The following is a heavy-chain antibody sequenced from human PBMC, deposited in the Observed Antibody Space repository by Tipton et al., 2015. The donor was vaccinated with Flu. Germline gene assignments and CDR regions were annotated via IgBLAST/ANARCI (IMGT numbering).Heavy chain of an antibody. CDR2: ISYDGSNK. J-gene: IGHJ4*02. CDR1: GFTFSSYA. V-gene: IGHV3-30*04. CDR3: ARDVVATRTLDY. Sequence: SLRLSCAASGFTFSSYAMHWVRQAPGKGLEWVAVISYDGSNKYYADSVKGRFTTSRDNSKNTLYLQMNSLRAEDTAVYYCARDVVATRTLDYWGQGTLVTVSP. D-gene: IGHD2-21*01.